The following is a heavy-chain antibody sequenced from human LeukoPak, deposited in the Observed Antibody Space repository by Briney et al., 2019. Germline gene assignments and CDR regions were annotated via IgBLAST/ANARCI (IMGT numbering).Heavy chain of an antibody. CDR1: GYTLTELS. Sequence: ASVKVSCKVSGYTLTELSMHWVRQAPGKGLEWMGGFDPEDGETIYAQKFQGRVTITADESTSTAYMELSSLRSEDTAVYYCARGLVPAATNYYYYYYMDVWGKGTTVTVSS. V-gene: IGHV1-24*01. J-gene: IGHJ6*03. D-gene: IGHD2-2*01. CDR2: FDPEDGET. CDR3: ARGLVPAATNYYYYYYMDV.